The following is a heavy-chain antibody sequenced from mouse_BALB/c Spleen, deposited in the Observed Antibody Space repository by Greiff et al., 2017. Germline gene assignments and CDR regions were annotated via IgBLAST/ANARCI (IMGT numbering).Heavy chain of an antibody. CDR3: ARPYDYDVKLAY. D-gene: IGHD2-4*01. CDR1: GFTFSSYG. V-gene: IGHV5-6*01. J-gene: IGHJ3*01. Sequence: EVKVVESGGDLVKPGGSLKLSCAASGFTFSSYGMSWVGQTPDKRLEWVATISSGGSYTYYPDSVKGRFTISRDNAKNTLYLQMSSLKSEDTAMYYCARPYDYDVKLAYWGQGTLVTVSA. CDR2: ISSGGSYT.